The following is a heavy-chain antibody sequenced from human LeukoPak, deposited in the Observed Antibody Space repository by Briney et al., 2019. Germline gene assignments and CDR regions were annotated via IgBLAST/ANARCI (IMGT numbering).Heavy chain of an antibody. CDR2: IGYDGSQK. CDR1: GFSLSSYY. J-gene: IGHJ4*02. Sequence: GGCLRLSCAASGFSLSSYYMSWVRQAPGKGLEWMANIGYDGSQKNYDDSLKGRFTIYRANAKNSVYLQMNSLRAEDTAVYYCAREYFPPGLLTIVFDNWGQGTLVSASS. V-gene: IGHV3-7*01. CDR3: AREYFPPGLLTIVFDN. D-gene: IGHD3-9*01.